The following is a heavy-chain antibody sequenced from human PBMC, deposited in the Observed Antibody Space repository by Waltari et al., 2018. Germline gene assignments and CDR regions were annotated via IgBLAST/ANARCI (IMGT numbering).Heavy chain of an antibody. CDR1: GYTFTGYY. Sequence: QVQLVQSGAEVKKPGASVKVSCKASGYTFTGYYMHWVRQAPGQGLEWMGRINPNRGGTNYAQKFQGRVTMTRDTSISTAYMELSRLRSDDTAVYYCARYSSGWHQGGLPAGSDYWGQGTLVTVSS. V-gene: IGHV1-2*06. CDR3: ARYSSGWHQGGLPAGSDY. J-gene: IGHJ4*02. CDR2: INPNRGGT. D-gene: IGHD6-19*01.